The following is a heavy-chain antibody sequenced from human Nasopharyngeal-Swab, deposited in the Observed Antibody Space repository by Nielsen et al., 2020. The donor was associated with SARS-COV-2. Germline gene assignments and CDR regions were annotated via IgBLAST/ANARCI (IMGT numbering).Heavy chain of an antibody. D-gene: IGHD2-8*02. J-gene: IGHJ3*02. CDR2: IRSKANSYAT. Sequence: GGSLRLSCAASGFTFSSYSMNWVRQASGKGLEWVGRIRSKANSYATAYAASVKGRFTTSRDDSKNTAYLQMNSLKTEDTAVYYCTRGPPYTDTYWDAFDIWGQGTMVSVSS. CDR3: TRGPPYTDTYWDAFDI. CDR1: GFTFSSYS. V-gene: IGHV3-73*01.